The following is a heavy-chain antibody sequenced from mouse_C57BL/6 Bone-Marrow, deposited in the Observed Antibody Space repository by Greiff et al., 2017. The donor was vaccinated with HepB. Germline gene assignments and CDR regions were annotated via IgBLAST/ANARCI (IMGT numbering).Heavy chain of an antibody. V-gene: IGHV14-2*01. D-gene: IGHD1-1*01. CDR1: GFNIKDYY. CDR2: IDPEDGET. J-gene: IGHJ4*01. CDR3: ASITTVVATDYAMDY. Sequence: VQLKESGAELVKPGASVKLSCTASGFNIKDYYMHWVKQRTEQGLEWIGRIDPEDGETKYAPKFQGKATITADTSSNTAYLQLSSLTSEDTAVYYCASITTVVATDYAMDYRGQGTSVTVSS.